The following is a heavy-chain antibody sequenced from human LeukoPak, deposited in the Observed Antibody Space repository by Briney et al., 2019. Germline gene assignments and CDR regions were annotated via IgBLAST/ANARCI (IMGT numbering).Heavy chain of an antibody. V-gene: IGHV3-23*01. CDR3: AKEGGIQLWLPSHY. Sequence: GGSLRLSCAASGFTFSSYAMSWVRQAPGGGLEWVSTSSGSGSNTYYADSVKGRFTISRDNSKNTLYLQMNSLRAEDTAVYYCAKEGGIQLWLPSHYWGQGTLVTVSS. CDR1: GFTFSSYA. D-gene: IGHD5-18*01. CDR2: SSGSGSNT. J-gene: IGHJ4*02.